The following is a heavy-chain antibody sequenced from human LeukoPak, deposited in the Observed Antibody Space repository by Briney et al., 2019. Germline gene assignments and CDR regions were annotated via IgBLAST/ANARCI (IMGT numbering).Heavy chain of an antibody. Sequence: PGGSLRLSCAASGFTFSSYWMSWVRQAPGKGLEWVANIKQDGSEKYYVDSVKGRFTISRGNAKNSLYLQMNSLRAEDTAVYYCARMKWLALDAFDIWGQGTMVTVSS. CDR2: IKQDGSEK. CDR3: ARMKWLALDAFDI. D-gene: IGHD6-19*01. CDR1: GFTFSSYW. V-gene: IGHV3-7*01. J-gene: IGHJ3*02.